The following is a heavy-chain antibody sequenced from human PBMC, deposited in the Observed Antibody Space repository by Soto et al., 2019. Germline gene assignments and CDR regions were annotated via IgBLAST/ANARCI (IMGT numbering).Heavy chain of an antibody. J-gene: IGHJ3*01. CDR1: GFTFSSVA. Sequence: PGESLKISCAGSGFTFSSVAMTWVRQAPGKGLEWVSSISGSGDSTYYADSVKGRFTISRDNSKNTLYLQMHSLRAEDTALYFCVRDRGYPDSFDVWGRGTMVTVSS. CDR3: VRDRGYPDSFDV. V-gene: IGHV3-23*01. CDR2: ISGSGDST. D-gene: IGHD1-1*01.